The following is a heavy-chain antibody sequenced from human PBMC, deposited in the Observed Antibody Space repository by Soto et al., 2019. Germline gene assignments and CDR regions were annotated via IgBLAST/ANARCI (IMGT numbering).Heavy chain of an antibody. V-gene: IGHV4-59*13. CDR2: IYYSGNT. CDR1: GDSMSPFY. CDR3: ARGVYDYWSGYYAGSGLDV. Sequence: QVPLQESGPGLVKPSETLSLTCTVSGDSMSPFYWHWIRQSPGKGLEWIGYIYYSGNTNYNPSLKSRVAISVDTSKNQFSLKLSSVTAADTAVYYCARGVYDYWSGYYAGSGLDVWGQGTTVTVSS. J-gene: IGHJ6*02. D-gene: IGHD3-3*01.